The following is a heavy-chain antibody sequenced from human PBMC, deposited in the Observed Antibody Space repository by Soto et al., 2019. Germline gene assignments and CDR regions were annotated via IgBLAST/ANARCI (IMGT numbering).Heavy chain of an antibody. V-gene: IGHV1-69*13. CDR1: GGTFSSYA. D-gene: IGHD1-7*01. CDR2: IIPIFGTA. J-gene: IGHJ6*02. CDR3: AKELRTIYYGMDV. Sequence: SVKVSCKASGGTFSSYAISWVRQAPGQGLEWMGGIIPIFGTANYAQKFQGRVTITADESTSTAYMELSSLRSEDTAVYYCAKELRTIYYGMDVWGQGTTVTVSS.